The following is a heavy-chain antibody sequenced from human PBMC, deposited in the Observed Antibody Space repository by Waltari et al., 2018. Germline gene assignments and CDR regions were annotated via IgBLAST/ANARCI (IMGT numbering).Heavy chain of an antibody. CDR1: GGSISSYY. V-gene: IGHV4-4*07. D-gene: IGHD6-6*01. Sequence: QVQLQESGPGLVKPSETLSLTCTVSGGSISSYYWSWIRQPAGKGLEWIGRIYTSGSTNYNPSLKSRVTMSVDTSKNQFSLKLSSVTAADTAVYYCARSRQLVPPYYYYMDVWGKGTTVTISS. CDR3: ARSRQLVPPYYYYMDV. CDR2: IYTSGST. J-gene: IGHJ6*03.